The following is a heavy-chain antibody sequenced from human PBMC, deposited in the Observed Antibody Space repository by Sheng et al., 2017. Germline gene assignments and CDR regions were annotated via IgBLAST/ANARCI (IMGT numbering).Heavy chain of an antibody. J-gene: IGHJ2*01. CDR1: ADSIISEHY. CDR3: ARDINLHWGXPPWYFDL. V-gene: IGHV4-38-2*02. D-gene: IGHD3-16*01. CDR2: VCHSGHS. Sequence: QVVLQESGPGLVKPSETLSLTCVVSADSIISEHYWAWVRQPPGKGLEWIASVCHSGHSNYNPSLRSRVTISVDTSKNQFSLKMTSFTAADTALYFCARDINLHWGXPPWYFDLWGXGTLVTVSS.